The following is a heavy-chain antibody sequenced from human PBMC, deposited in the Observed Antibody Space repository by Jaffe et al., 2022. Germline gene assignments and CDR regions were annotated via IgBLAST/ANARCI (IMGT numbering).Heavy chain of an antibody. J-gene: IGHJ6*03. CDR2: ISGSGGST. CDR3: AKVDSSSWYRNYYYYYYMDV. D-gene: IGHD6-13*01. V-gene: IGHV3-23*01. CDR1: GFTFSSYA. Sequence: EVQLLESGGGLVQPGGSLRLSCAASGFTFSSYAMSWVRQAPGKGLEWVSAISGSGGSTYYADSVKGRFTISRDNSKNTLYLQMNSLRAEDTAVYYCAKVDSSSWYRNYYYYYYMDVWGKGTTVTVSS.